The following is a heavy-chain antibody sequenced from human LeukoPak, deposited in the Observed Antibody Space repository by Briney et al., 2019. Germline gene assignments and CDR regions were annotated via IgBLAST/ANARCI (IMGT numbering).Heavy chain of an antibody. V-gene: IGHV3-30*03. CDR3: ARDGQLDF. J-gene: IGHJ4*02. Sequence: ISSDGREEFYPDSVKGRFTISSDTSKDTLYLQMNTLRVEDTAVYYCARDGQLDFWGQGTLVTVSS. CDR2: ISSDGREE. D-gene: IGHD6-6*01.